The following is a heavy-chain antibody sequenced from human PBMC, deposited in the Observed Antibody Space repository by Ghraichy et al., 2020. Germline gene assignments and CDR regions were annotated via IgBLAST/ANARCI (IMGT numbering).Heavy chain of an antibody. Sequence: SETLSLTCTVSGGSISSSSYYWGWIRQPPGKGLEWIGSIYYSGSTYYNPSLKSRVTISVDTSKNQFSLKLSSVTAADTAVYYCARHLTYYDILTGYTPGEFDYLGQGTLVTVSS. J-gene: IGHJ4*02. CDR2: IYYSGST. CDR3: ARHLTYYDILTGYTPGEFDY. D-gene: IGHD3-9*01. CDR1: GGSISSSSYY. V-gene: IGHV4-39*01.